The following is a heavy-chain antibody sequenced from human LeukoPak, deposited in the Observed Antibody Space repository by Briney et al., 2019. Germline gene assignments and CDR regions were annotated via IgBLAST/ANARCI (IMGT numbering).Heavy chain of an antibody. J-gene: IGHJ4*02. V-gene: IGHV3-23*01. CDR3: AKVSGDILTGFYIDY. CDR2: LSGSGGGRT. D-gene: IGHD3-9*01. Sequence: GGSLRLSCAASGFTFSSYAMSWVRQAPGKGLEWVSALSGSGGGRTYYADSVKGRFTISRDNSKNTLYLQMNSLRAEDTAVYYCAKVSGDILTGFYIDYWGQGTLVTVSS. CDR1: GFTFSSYA.